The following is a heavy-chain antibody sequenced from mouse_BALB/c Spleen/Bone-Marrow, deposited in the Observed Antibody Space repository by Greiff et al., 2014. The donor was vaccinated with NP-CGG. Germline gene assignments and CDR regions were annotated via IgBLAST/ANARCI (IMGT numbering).Heavy chain of an antibody. CDR3: ARSATMIFAY. CDR1: GYTFTSYW. Sequence: VQLQQSGAELAKPGASVKMSCKASGYTFTSYWMHWVKQRPGQGLEWIGYINPSTGYTEYNQKFKDKATLTADKSSSTAYMQRSSLTSGDSAVYYGARSATMIFAYWGQGTLVTVSA. D-gene: IGHD2-4*01. V-gene: IGHV1-7*01. J-gene: IGHJ3*01. CDR2: INPSTGYT.